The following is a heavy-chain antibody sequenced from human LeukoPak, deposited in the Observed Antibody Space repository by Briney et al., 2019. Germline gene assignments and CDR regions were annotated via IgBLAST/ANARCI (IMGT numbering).Heavy chain of an antibody. D-gene: IGHD3-10*01. CDR3: ARRGGEMVFDY. Sequence: GGSLRLSCAASGFTFSPYWMTWVRQAPGKGLEWVSYISSSSSTIYYADSVKGRFTISRDNAKNSLYLQMNSLRAEDTAVYYCARRGGEMVFDYWGQGTLVTVSS. V-gene: IGHV3-48*04. J-gene: IGHJ4*02. CDR1: GFTFSPYW. CDR2: ISSSSSTI.